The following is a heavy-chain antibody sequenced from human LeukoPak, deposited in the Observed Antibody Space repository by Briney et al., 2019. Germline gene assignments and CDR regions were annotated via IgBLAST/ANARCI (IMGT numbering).Heavy chain of an antibody. CDR3: AKDKIPGSHGGSFFWFDY. D-gene: IGHD1-26*01. CDR2: ISGSGGST. CDR1: GFTFSSYG. J-gene: IGHJ4*02. Sequence: GGSLRLSCAAPGFTFSSYGMSWVRQAPGKGLEWVSAISGSGGSTYYADSVKGRFTISRDNSKNTLYLQMNSLRAEDTAVYYCAKDKIPGSHGGSFFWFDYWGQGTLVTVSS. V-gene: IGHV3-23*01.